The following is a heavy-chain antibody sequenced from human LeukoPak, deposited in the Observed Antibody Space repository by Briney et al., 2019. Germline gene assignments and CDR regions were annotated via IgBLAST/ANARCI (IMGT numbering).Heavy chain of an antibody. CDR1: GFTFTSYA. V-gene: IGHV3-23*01. CDR2: VSGSGGDT. J-gene: IGHJ4*02. CDR3: ARVTYYFDSRGYYAFDY. Sequence: GGSLRLSCTASGFTFTSYAISWVRRAPGKGLEWVSAVSGSGGDTYYADSVEGRFTISRDNSKNTLSLQMNSLRAEDTAVHYCARVTYYFDSRGYYAFDYWGQGTLVTVSS. D-gene: IGHD3-22*01.